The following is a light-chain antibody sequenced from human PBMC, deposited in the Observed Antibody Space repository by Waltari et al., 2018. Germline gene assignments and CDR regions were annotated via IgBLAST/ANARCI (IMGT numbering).Light chain of an antibody. CDR2: EVI. V-gene: IGLV2-23*02. CDR3: CSYVTGSTPHCV. J-gene: IGLJ2*01. Sequence: QKRPGKASSLIIYEVIKRPSGFSNRFSGSKSGNTASLTSSGLQAEDEANYYCCSYVTGSTPHCVFGGGTKLTVL.